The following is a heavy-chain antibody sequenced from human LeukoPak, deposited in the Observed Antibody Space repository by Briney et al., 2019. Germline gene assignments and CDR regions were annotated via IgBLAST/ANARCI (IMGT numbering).Heavy chain of an antibody. J-gene: IGHJ5*02. D-gene: IGHD2-2*01. CDR2: IIPIFGTA. CDR1: GGTFSSYA. Sequence: GASVKVSCKASGGTFSSYAISWVRQAPGQGLEWMGGIIPIFGTANYAQKFQGRVTITADESTSTAYMELSRLRSEDTAVYYCARDWRGYCSSTSCYWNNWFDPWGQGTLVTVSS. CDR3: ARDWRGYCSSTSCYWNNWFDP. V-gene: IGHV1-69*13.